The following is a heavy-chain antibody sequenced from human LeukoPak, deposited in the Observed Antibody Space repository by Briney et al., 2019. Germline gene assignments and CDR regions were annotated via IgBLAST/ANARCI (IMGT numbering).Heavy chain of an antibody. Sequence: SETLSLTCTVSGDSITSGSYYWGWIRQPPGRGLEWIGSIYYTGNTYYNPSLKSRVTISVDTSNNEFSLRLTSVTAADTAVYYCARDWGVSSSWPYYYYYMDVWGKGTTVTVSS. CDR3: ARDWGVSSSWPYYYYYMDV. J-gene: IGHJ6*03. V-gene: IGHV4-39*07. CDR1: GDSITSGSYY. D-gene: IGHD6-13*01. CDR2: IYYTGNT.